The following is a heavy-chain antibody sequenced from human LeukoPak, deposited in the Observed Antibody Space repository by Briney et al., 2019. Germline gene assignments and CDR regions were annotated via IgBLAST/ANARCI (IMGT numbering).Heavy chain of an antibody. V-gene: IGHV3-21*01. J-gene: IGHJ6*03. CDR1: GFTFSSYE. Sequence: GGSPRLSCAASGFTFSSYEMNWVRQAPGKGLEWVSTISSSSNNIYYADSVKGRFTISRDNAKKSLYLEINSLRVEDTAVYYCARAPEYSRFQYYYYYLDVWGKGTTVTVSS. D-gene: IGHD6-6*01. CDR2: ISSSSNNI. CDR3: ARAPEYSRFQYYYYYLDV.